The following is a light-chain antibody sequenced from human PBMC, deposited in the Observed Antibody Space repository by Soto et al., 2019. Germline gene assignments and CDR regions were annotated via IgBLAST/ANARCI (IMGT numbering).Light chain of an antibody. CDR2: AAS. CDR3: QKYDRAPFT. Sequence: DIQMPQSPSSLSVSVGDRVTITCRASQDIRNYLAWYQQKPGKVPKLLIYAASTLQSGVPSRFSGSGSGTDFTLTINSLQPEDIATYYCQKYDRAPFTFGPGTKVDFK. V-gene: IGKV1-27*01. J-gene: IGKJ3*01. CDR1: QDIRNY.